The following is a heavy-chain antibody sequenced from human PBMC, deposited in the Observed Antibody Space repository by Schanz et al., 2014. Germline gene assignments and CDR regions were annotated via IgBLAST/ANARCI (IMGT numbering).Heavy chain of an antibody. CDR1: GYTFTSYG. CDR3: ARGGGPEDVFDI. J-gene: IGHJ3*02. D-gene: IGHD5-12*01. Sequence: QVQLVQSGAEVKKPGPSVKVSCKASGYTFTSYGINWVRQAPGQGLEWMGRIIPIHGIVNYAQRFQDRVRITADKSTSTAYMELSSLRSDDTAVYYCARGGGPEDVFDIWGQGTTVTVSS. V-gene: IGHV1-69*04. CDR2: IIPIHGIV.